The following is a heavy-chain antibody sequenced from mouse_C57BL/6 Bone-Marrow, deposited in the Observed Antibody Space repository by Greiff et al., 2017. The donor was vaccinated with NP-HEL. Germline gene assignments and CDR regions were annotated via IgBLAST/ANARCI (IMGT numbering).Heavy chain of an antibody. CDR2: IGPGSGST. Sequence: QVQLQQSGAELVKPGASVKISCKASGYTFTDYYINWVKQRPGQGLEWIGKIGPGSGSTYYNEKFKGKATLTADKSSSTAYMQLSSLTSEDSAVYFCARWGPIYYYGSSYVDWGQGTTLTVSS. CDR3: ARWGPIYYYGSSYVD. J-gene: IGHJ2*01. D-gene: IGHD1-1*01. CDR1: GYTFTDYY. V-gene: IGHV1-77*01.